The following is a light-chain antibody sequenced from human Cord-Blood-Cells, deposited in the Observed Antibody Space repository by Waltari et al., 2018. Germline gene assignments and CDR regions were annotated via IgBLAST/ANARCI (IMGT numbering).Light chain of an antibody. CDR3: QQYGSSPT. CDR2: GAS. J-gene: IGKJ1*01. CDR1: QSVSSSY. Sequence: DTVFTQSPGTLSLSPGERATLPCRASQSVSSSYLAWYQQKPGQAPRLLIYGASSRATGIPDRFSGSGSGTDFTLTISRLEPEDFAVYYCQQYGSSPTFGQGTKVEIK. V-gene: IGKV3-20*01.